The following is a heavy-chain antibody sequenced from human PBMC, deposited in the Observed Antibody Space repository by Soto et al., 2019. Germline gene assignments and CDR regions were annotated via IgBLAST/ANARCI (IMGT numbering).Heavy chain of an antibody. Sequence: SETLSLTCTVFGDSISSYYWSWIRQPPGKRLEWIGYIYYSGNTNYNPSLKSRVTISIDTSKNQFSLKLTSVTAADTAVYYCARVGSGSYDYWGQGTLVTVSS. J-gene: IGHJ4*02. V-gene: IGHV4-59*01. CDR3: ARVGSGSYDY. CDR1: GDSISSYY. D-gene: IGHD3-22*01. CDR2: IYYSGNT.